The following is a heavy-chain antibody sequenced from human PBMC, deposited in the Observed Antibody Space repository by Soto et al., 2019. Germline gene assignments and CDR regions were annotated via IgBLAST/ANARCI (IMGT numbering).Heavy chain of an antibody. CDR1: GYTLTELS. J-gene: IGHJ4*02. Sequence: GASVKVSCKVSGYTLTELSMHWVRQAPGKGLEWMGGFDPEDGETIYAQKFQGRVTMTEDTSTDTAYMELSSLRSEDTAVYYCAEGPVYYDSSGYYYGGYWGQGTLVTVSA. D-gene: IGHD3-22*01. V-gene: IGHV1-24*01. CDR2: FDPEDGET. CDR3: AEGPVYYDSSGYYYGGY.